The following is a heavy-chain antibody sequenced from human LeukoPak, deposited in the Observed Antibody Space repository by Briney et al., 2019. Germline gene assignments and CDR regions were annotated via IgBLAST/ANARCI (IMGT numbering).Heavy chain of an antibody. CDR2: IYYSWCT. CDR3: ARRVPFLEPYDIYFDP. Sequence: SDTLSLTCSVCVGFISSYYWIWMRQPPAKGREGIGYIYYSWCTNYNPSLKSRVTISEDTSKNQFSLKLSSVTAADTAVYYCARRVPFLEPYDIYFDPWGQGTMVTVSS. D-gene: IGHD3-9*01. V-gene: IGHV4-59*07. CDR1: VGFISSYY. J-gene: IGHJ5*02.